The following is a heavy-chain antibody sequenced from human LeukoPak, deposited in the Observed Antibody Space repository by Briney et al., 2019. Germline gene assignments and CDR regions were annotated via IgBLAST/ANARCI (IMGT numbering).Heavy chain of an antibody. Sequence: GGSLRLSCAASGFTFSSYWMSWVRQAPGKGLEWVAVISYDGSNKYYADSVKGRFTISRDNSKNTLYLQMNSLRAEDTAVYYCAKDLEITMIVVAGADYWGQGTLVTVSS. CDR3: AKDLEITMIVVAGADY. J-gene: IGHJ4*02. D-gene: IGHD3-22*01. CDR2: ISYDGSNK. V-gene: IGHV3-30*18. CDR1: GFTFSSYW.